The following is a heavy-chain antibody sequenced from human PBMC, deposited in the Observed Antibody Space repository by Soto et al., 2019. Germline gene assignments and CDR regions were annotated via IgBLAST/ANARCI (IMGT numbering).Heavy chain of an antibody. CDR3: ARDSRLLEWLSQLTYYYYGMDV. J-gene: IGHJ6*02. CDR2: IIPIFGTA. V-gene: IGHV1-69*13. Sequence: SVKVSCKASGGTFSSYAISWVRQAPGQGLEWMGGIIPIFGTANYAQKFQGRVTITADESTSTAYMELSSLRSEDTAVYYCARDSRLLEWLSQLTYYYYGMDVWGQGTTVTVSS. D-gene: IGHD3-3*01. CDR1: GGTFSSYA.